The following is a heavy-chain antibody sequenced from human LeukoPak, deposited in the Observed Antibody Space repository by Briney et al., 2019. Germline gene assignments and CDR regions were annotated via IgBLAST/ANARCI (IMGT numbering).Heavy chain of an antibody. CDR3: ARGSTRYYMDV. J-gene: IGHJ6*03. V-gene: IGHV1-46*01. Sequence: ASVKVSCKASGYTFTSYYMHWVRQAPGQGLEWMGVINPSGSSTTCAQKFQGRVILTRDTSTSTVYMDLSSLRSEDTAVYYRARGSTRYYMDVWGKGTTVTVSS. D-gene: IGHD2-2*01. CDR2: INPSGSST. CDR1: GYTFTSYY.